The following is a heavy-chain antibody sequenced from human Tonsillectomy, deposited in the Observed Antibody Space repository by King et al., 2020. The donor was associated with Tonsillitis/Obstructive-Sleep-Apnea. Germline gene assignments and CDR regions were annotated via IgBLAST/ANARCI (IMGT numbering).Heavy chain of an antibody. CDR3: AKISSWEFLRYLDY. CDR2: ISGCGSTP. CDR1: GFTFITYA. J-gene: IGHJ4*02. Sequence: VQLLESGGLLLQPGGSLRLSCAASGFTFITYALSWVRQAPGNGLEWVSRISGCGSTPYYAYSVEGRFTISRDNSKNTLYLQMNTLRAEDTAIYYCAKISSWEFLRYLDYWGQGTLVTVYS. V-gene: IGHV3-23*01. D-gene: IGHD3-10*01.